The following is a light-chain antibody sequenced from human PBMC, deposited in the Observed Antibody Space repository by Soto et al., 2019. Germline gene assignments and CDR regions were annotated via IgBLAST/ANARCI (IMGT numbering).Light chain of an antibody. CDR1: SSDVGAYKY. Sequence: QSALTQPPSSSGSPGQSGTISCTGTSSDVGAYKYVSWYQQYPGKAPKLMIYEVTKRPSGVPDRFSGSKSGNPASLTVSGLQAEDEADYYCTSYVGNDIWVFGGGTKLTVL. CDR3: TSYVGNDIWV. CDR2: EVT. J-gene: IGLJ3*02. V-gene: IGLV2-8*01.